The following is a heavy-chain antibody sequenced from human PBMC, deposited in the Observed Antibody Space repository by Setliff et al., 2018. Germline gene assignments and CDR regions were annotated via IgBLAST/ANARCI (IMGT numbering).Heavy chain of an antibody. V-gene: IGHV4-61*02. Sequence: ASETLSLTCTVSGGSISGGSYYWSWIRHPAGKGLEWIGRVYTNGGSDYNPFLKSRVSISLDTSKNQFSLKLISVTAADTAVYYCARANKKLDYYYYYYMDVWGKGTTGTVS. D-gene: IGHD1-1*01. J-gene: IGHJ6*03. CDR2: VYTNGGS. CDR1: GGSISGGSYY. CDR3: ARANKKLDYYYYYYMDV.